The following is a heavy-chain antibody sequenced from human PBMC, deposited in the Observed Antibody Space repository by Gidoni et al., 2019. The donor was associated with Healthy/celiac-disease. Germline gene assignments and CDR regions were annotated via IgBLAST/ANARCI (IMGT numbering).Heavy chain of an antibody. J-gene: IGHJ3*02. CDR1: GGSLSSGGYS. CDR2: IYHSGST. CDR3: ASRLGDSSGNDAFDI. V-gene: IGHV4-30-2*01. D-gene: IGHD3-22*01. Sequence: QLQLQESGSGLVKPSQTLSLTCAVSGGSLSSGGYSWSWIRQPPGKGLEWIGYIYHSGSTYYNPSLKSRVTISVDRSKNQFSLKLSSVTAADTAVYYCASRLGDSSGNDAFDIWGQGTMVTVSS.